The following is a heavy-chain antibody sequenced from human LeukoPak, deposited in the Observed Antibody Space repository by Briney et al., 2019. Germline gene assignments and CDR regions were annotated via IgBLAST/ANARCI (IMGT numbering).Heavy chain of an antibody. D-gene: IGHD4-23*01. CDR3: ARDQGGVNSRRLDY. V-gene: IGHV3-11*01. CDR1: GFTFSDHH. Sequence: PGGSLRLSCAAYGFTFSDHHMSWVRQAPGKGLEWLSYIRDSGNTTYYADSRRGRLTVPRDNPKNSVYLQTNSLRAEHPAVYYCARDQGGVNSRRLDYWGRGTLVTVSS. J-gene: IGHJ4*02. CDR2: IRDSGNTT.